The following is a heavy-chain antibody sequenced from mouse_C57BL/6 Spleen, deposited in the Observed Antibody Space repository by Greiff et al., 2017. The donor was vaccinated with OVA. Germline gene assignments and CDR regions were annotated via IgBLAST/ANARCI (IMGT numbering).Heavy chain of an antibody. CDR3: ARAPSYYSNSWFAY. CDR2: ISDGGSYT. D-gene: IGHD2-5*01. Sequence: EVMLVESGGGLVKPGGSLKLSCAASGFTFSSYAMSWVRQTPEKRLEWVATISDGGSYTYYPDNVKGRFTISRDNAKNNLYLQMSHLKSEDTAMYYCARAPSYYSNSWFAYWGQGTLVTVSA. V-gene: IGHV5-4*03. CDR1: GFTFSSYA. J-gene: IGHJ3*01.